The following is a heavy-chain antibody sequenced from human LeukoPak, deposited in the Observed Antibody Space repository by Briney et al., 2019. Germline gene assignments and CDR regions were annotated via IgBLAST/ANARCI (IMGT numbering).Heavy chain of an antibody. CDR2: ISSSGSKK. J-gene: IGHJ3*02. CDR1: GFTFSDYY. Sequence: PGGSLRLSCAASGFTFSDYYMSWIRQAPGKGLEWVSYISSSGSKKYHADSVKGRFTISRDNAKNSLYLQMNSLRAEDTAVYYCARPTVVTGVDAFDIWGQGTMVTVSS. V-gene: IGHV3-11*04. D-gene: IGHD3-10*01. CDR3: ARPTVVTGVDAFDI.